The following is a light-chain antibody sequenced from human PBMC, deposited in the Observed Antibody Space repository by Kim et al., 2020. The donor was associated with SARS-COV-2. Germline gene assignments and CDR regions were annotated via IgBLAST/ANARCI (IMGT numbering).Light chain of an antibody. V-gene: IGLV3-10*01. Sequence: SYELSQPPSVSASPGQTARITCSGDALPKKYAYWYQQRSGQAPVLVIYEDTKRPSGIPERFSGSSSGTMATLTISGAQVEDEADYYCYSTDSSGNHRVFGGGTQVTVL. CDR2: EDT. J-gene: IGLJ2*01. CDR3: YSTDSSGNHRV. CDR1: ALPKKY.